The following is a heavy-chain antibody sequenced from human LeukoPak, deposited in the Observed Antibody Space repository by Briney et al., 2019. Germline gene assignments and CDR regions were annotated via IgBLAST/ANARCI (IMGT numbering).Heavy chain of an antibody. CDR3: ASGTGSYEY. CDR2: ISSSSSTI. J-gene: IGHJ4*02. D-gene: IGHD1-26*01. CDR1: GFTFSSYS. V-gene: IGHV3-48*04. Sequence: GGSLRLSCAASGFTFSSYSMNWVRQAPGKGLEWVSYISSSSSTIYYADSVKGRFTISRDNGRNSLYLQMSSLRAEDTAVYYCASGTGSYEYWGQGTLVTVSS.